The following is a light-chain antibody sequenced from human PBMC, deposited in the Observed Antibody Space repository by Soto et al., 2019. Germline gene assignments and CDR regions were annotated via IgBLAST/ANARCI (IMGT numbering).Light chain of an antibody. CDR3: QHNNGYSWT. J-gene: IGKJ1*01. Sequence: DIQLTQGPSTLSASVGDRATLPCRASQSISRWLAWYQQKPGKAPNILIYDASTLESGVPSRCSGSGSRTECTRTISSLQPDDFETYYCQHNNGYSWTFGPGTKVDIK. CDR2: DAS. V-gene: IGKV1-5*01. CDR1: QSISRW.